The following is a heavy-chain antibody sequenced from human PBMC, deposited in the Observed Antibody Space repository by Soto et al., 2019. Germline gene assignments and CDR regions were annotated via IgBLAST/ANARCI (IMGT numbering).Heavy chain of an antibody. CDR1: GGSISSYY. CDR3: ARRYSPGFDY. Sequence: PSETLSLTCTVSGGSISSYYWSWIRQPPGKGLEWIGYIYYSGSTNYNPSLKSRVTISVDASKNQFSLKLSSVTAADTAVYYCARRYSPGFDYWGQGTLVTVPS. D-gene: IGHD4-4*01. V-gene: IGHV4-59*08. CDR2: IYYSGST. J-gene: IGHJ4*02.